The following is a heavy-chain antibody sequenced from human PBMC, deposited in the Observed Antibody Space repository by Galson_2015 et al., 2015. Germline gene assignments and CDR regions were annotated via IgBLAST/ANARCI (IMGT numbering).Heavy chain of an antibody. J-gene: IGHJ4*02. V-gene: IGHV3-30-3*01. CDR1: GFTFSTYA. CDR3: ARDRGYYASGSLVY. CDR2: ISYDGGNI. D-gene: IGHD3-10*01. Sequence: SLRLSCAASGFTFSTYAIHWVRQAPGKGLEWVAVISYDGGNIYYADSVKGRFTISRDNSKNTLYLQMNNLRAEDTAVYYCARDRGYYASGSLVYWGQGTLVTVSS.